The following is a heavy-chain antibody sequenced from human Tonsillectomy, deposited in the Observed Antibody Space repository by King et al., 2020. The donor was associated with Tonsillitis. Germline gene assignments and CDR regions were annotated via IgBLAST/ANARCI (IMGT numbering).Heavy chain of an antibody. D-gene: IGHD3-22*01. CDR1: GFTFDDYA. V-gene: IGHV3-43D*03. Sequence: EVQLVESGGVVIQPGGSLRLSCAASGFTFDDYAMHWVRQAPGKGLEWVSLISWDGVNTYYADSVKGRFTISRDNSKNILYLQMNSLRAEDTALYYCAKGISMISPPDYWGQGTQVTVSS. CDR3: AKGISMISPPDY. J-gene: IGHJ4*02. CDR2: ISWDGVNT.